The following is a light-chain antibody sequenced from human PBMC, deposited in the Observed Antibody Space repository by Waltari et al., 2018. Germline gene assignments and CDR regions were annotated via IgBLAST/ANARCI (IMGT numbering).Light chain of an antibody. V-gene: IGLV3-10*01. Sequence: SYELTQTPSVSVSPGQTARITCSGHELPSKYAYWFQQKSGQAPRLVIYEDTKRPSGIPERFSGSSSGTVATLTITGAQVDDEADYYYYSSDSTGLRVFGGGTTVVVL. J-gene: IGLJ1*01. CDR3: YSSDSTGLRV. CDR2: EDT. CDR1: ELPSKY.